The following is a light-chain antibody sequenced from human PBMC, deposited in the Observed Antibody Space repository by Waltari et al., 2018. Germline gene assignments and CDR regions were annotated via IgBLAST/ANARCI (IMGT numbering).Light chain of an antibody. CDR3: QKYGTLPAT. V-gene: IGKV3-20*01. J-gene: IGKJ1*01. CDR1: QSVSKY. CDR2: DAS. Sequence: EIVLTQSPGTLSLSPGERATLSCRASQSVSKYLAWYQQKVGQPPRLLIYDASTRATGIPDRFIGSGFGTDFSHTISRLEPEDFAVYYCQKYGTLPATFGQGTKVEI.